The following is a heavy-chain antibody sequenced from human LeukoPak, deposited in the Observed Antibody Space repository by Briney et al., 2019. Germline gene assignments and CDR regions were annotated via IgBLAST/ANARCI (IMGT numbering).Heavy chain of an antibody. Sequence: SETLSLTCAVYGGSFSGYYWSWIRQPPGKGLEWIGEINHSGSTNYNPSLKSRVTISVDTSKNQFSLKLSSVTAADTAAYYCARVVEMATITVDYWGQGTLVTVSS. V-gene: IGHV4-34*01. CDR1: GGSFSGYY. D-gene: IGHD5-24*01. CDR2: INHSGST. J-gene: IGHJ4*02. CDR3: ARVVEMATITVDY.